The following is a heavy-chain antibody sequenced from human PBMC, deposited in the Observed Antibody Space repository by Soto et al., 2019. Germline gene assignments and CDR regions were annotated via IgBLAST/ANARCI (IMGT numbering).Heavy chain of an antibody. CDR2: ITSDTKTI. J-gene: IGHJ4*02. V-gene: IGHV3-48*02. Sequence: EVQLVESGGALVQRGGSLRLSCVASGFTFSVYSMNWVRQAPGKGLEWFSYITSDTKTIKYADSVKGRFTISRDNAKNSVYLQMNSLRDEDPAVYYCARSVEGHFDYWGQGTVVTVSS. CDR3: ARSVEGHFDY. D-gene: IGHD1-1*01. CDR1: GFTFSVYS.